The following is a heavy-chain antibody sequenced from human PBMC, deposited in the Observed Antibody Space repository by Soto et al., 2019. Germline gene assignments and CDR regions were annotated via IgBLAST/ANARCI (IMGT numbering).Heavy chain of an antibody. J-gene: IGHJ5*02. CDR2: IYHSGST. Sequence: QPQLQESGSGLVKPSETLSLTCAGSGGSISSGGYSWSWIRQPPGKGLEWIGYIYHSGSTYYNPSLKSRVTISVDRSKNQFSLMLSSVTAADTAVYYCARVPSPWGQGTLVTVSS. CDR3: ARVPSP. CDR1: GGSISSGGYS. V-gene: IGHV4-30-2*01.